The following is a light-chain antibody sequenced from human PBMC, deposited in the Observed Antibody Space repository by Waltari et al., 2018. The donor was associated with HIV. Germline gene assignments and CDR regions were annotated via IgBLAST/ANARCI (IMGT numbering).Light chain of an antibody. CDR3: TSYAGINPVA. CDR1: RRDVGRYDS. Sequence: QSALTQPPSASGSPGQSVTISCTGPRRDVGRYDSVSWYQQHPGKATKLLIYEGNKRPSGVPDRFSGSKSGNTASLTVSGLQAEDEAEYSCTSYAGINPVAFGGGTKLTVL. J-gene: IGLJ2*01. V-gene: IGLV2-8*01. CDR2: EGN.